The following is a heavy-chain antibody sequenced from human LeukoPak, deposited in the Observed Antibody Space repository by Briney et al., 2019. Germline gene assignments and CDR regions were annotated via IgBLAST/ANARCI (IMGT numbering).Heavy chain of an antibody. CDR2: MNPNSGNT. CDR3: ARGAPPLLWVVAANYYYMDV. Sequence: GASVKVSCKASGYTFTSYDINWVRQATGQGLEWMGWMNPNSGNTGYAQKFQGRVTITRNTSISTAYMELSSLRSEDTAVYYCARGAPPLLWVVAANYYYMDVWGKGTTVTVSS. CDR1: GYTFTSYD. V-gene: IGHV1-8*03. D-gene: IGHD2-15*01. J-gene: IGHJ6*03.